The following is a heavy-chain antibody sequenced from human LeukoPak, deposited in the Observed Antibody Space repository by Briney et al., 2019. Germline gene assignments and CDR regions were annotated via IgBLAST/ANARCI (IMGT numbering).Heavy chain of an antibody. Sequence: PGGSLRLSCAASGFTFSSYGMHWVRQAPGKGLERVAVIWYDGSNKYYADSVKGRFTISRDNSKNTLYLQMNSLRAEDTAVYYCARELQQQPVYADYWGQGTWSPSPQ. CDR1: GFTFSSYG. J-gene: IGHJ4*02. V-gene: IGHV3-33*01. D-gene: IGHD6-13*01. CDR2: IWYDGSNK. CDR3: ARELQQQPVYADY.